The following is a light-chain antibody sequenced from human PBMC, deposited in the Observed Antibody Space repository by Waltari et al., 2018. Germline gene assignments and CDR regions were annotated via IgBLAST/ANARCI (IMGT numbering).Light chain of an antibody. CDR3: GAWDSSLSGAV. CDR1: ISNIGNNY. V-gene: IGLV1-51*02. J-gene: IGLJ7*01. CDR2: ENS. Sequence: QSVLTHPPSVSAAPGQRVTISCSGSISNIGNNYVSWYRQFPGTAPKLLIYENSERPSGIPGRCSGSKSGTSATLDITGLQAGDEADYYCGAWDSSLSGAVFGGGTHLTVL.